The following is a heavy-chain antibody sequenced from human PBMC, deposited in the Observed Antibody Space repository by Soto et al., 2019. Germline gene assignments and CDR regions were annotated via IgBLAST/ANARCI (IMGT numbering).Heavy chain of an antibody. CDR3: ARDCSAYSCFTRFDY. D-gene: IGHD3-16*01. J-gene: IGHJ4*02. CDR1: GGSVSSGSHY. Sequence: QVQLQESGPGLVKPSETLSLTCTVSGGSVSSGSHYWSWIRQPPGEGLEWIGYINDSGSTNSNPSLQSRVTMSLDTSKNQLSLKLSSVTAADTAVYYCARDCSAYSCFTRFDYWGQGTLVNVSP. V-gene: IGHV4-61*01. CDR2: INDSGST.